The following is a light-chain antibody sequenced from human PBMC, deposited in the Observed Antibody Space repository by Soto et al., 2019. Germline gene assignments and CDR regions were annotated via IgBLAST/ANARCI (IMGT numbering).Light chain of an antibody. CDR3: QQYGGSWWV. Sequence: EIRATKCPCTLSQSPAERATLSCRASQSVSSSYLAWYQQKPGQAPRLLIYGASSRATGIPDRFSGSGSGTDFTLTISRLEPEDFAVYYCQQYGGSWWVFGPGTKVDIK. V-gene: IGKV3-20*01. J-gene: IGKJ3*01. CDR2: GAS. CDR1: QSVSSSY.